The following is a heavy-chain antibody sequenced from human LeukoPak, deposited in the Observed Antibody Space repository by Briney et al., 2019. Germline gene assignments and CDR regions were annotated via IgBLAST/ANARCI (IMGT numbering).Heavy chain of an antibody. V-gene: IGHV3-30*04. CDR3: ARHSSYGDFDY. CDR2: ISYDGSNK. CDR1: GFTFSSYA. Sequence: PGRSLRLSCAASGFTFSSYAMHWVRQAPGKGLEWVAVISYDGSNKYYADSVKRRFTISRDNSKNTLYLQMNSLRAEDTAVYYCARHSSYGDFDYWGQGTLVTVSS. D-gene: IGHD4-17*01. J-gene: IGHJ4*02.